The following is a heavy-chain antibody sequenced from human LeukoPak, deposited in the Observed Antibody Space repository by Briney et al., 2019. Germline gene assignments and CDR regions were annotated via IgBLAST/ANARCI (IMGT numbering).Heavy chain of an antibody. CDR2: IYTSGST. D-gene: IGHD3-10*01. CDR3: RGVRFGELFDY. Sequence: PSETLSLTCTVSGGSISSGGYYWSWIRQPAGKGLEWIVRIYTSGSTNYNPSLKSRFTMSVDTSKNQFSLQLSSVTAADTAVYYCRGVRFGELFDYWGQGTLVTVSS. CDR1: GGSISSGGYY. J-gene: IGHJ4*02. V-gene: IGHV4-61*02.